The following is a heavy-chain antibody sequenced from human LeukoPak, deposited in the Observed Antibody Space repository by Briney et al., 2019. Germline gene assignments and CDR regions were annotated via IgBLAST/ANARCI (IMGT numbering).Heavy chain of an antibody. CDR1: GGSFSGYY. CDR3: AGLHTDSGDDC. V-gene: IGHV4-34*01. CDR2: INYSGST. Sequence: PSETLSLTCAVYGGSFSGYYWSWIRQPPGKGLEWIGEINYSGSTNCNPSLKSRVTISVDTSKNQFSLKLSSVTAADTAVYYCAGLHTDSGDDCCGQGTLVIVSS. J-gene: IGHJ4*02. D-gene: IGHD2-15*01.